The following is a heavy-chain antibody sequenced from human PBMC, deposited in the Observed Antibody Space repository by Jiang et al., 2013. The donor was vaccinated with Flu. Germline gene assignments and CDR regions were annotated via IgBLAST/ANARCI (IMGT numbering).Heavy chain of an antibody. D-gene: IGHD3-22*01. V-gene: IGHV2-5*02. CDR3: ALIPPWDYYSAEYFQH. Sequence: KPTQTLTLTCTFSGFSLTTNEVGVGWIRQPPGKALEWLALIYWDDDKRYSPSLKSRLTITKDTSKNQVVLSMTNMDPVDTATYYRALIPPWDYYSAEYFQHWGQGTLVTVSS. CDR2: IYWDDDK. CDR1: GFSLTTNEVG. J-gene: IGHJ1*01.